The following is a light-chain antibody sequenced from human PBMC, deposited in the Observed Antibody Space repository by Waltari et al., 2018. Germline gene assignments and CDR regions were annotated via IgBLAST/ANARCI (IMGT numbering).Light chain of an antibody. V-gene: IGLV2-8*01. CDR1: SSDVGAYNF. J-gene: IGLJ2*01. Sequence: QSALTQPPSSSGSPGQSINISCTGTSSDVGAYNFLSWYQQYPGRAPKVLIYEVTQRPSGVPDRFSGSKSGNTASLTVSGLQAEDEADYYCSSYGGTNSFVLFGGGTKLTVL. CDR2: EVT. CDR3: SSYGGTNSFVL.